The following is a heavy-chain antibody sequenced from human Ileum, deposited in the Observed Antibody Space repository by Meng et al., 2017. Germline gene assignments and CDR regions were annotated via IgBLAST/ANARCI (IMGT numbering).Heavy chain of an antibody. D-gene: IGHD5-18*01. J-gene: IGHJ4*02. V-gene: IGHV4-30-4*01. CDR2: IDYSGST. Sequence: QVQLRESGPGLVKPSQTLSLTCTVSVGSSGASLSSTDYYCTWIRQPPGKGLEWIGNIDYSGSTYYTPYLRSRVTMSLDTSKNQFSLNLTSMTAADTAVYYCASGGALWLRGVVDYWGQGALVTVSS. CDR3: ASGGALWLRGVVDY. CDR1: VGSSGASLSSTDYY.